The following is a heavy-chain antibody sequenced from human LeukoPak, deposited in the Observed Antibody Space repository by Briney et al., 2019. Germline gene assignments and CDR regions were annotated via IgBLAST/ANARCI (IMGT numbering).Heavy chain of an antibody. J-gene: IGHJ4*02. CDR1: GFTFSNAW. D-gene: IGHD3-10*01. Sequence: GGSLRLSCAASGFTFSNAWMGWVRQAPGKGLEWVGRIKSKTDGGTTDYAAPVKGRFTISRDDSKNTLYLQMNSLKTEDTAVYYCTTAYRITMVRGVLDYWGQGTLVTVSS. V-gene: IGHV3-15*01. CDR2: IKSKTDGGTT. CDR3: TTAYRITMVRGVLDY.